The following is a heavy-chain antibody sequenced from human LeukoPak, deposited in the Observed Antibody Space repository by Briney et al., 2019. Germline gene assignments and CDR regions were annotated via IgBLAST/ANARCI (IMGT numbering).Heavy chain of an antibody. Sequence: ASVKVSCKASGYTFTGYYMHWVRQAPGQGLEWMGWINPNSGGTNYAQKFQGRVTMTRDTSISTAYMELSRLRSDDTAVYYCARDMFLGGYDSSDGYWGQGTLVTVSS. CDR1: GYTFTGYY. CDR3: ARDMFLGGYDSSDGY. V-gene: IGHV1-2*02. J-gene: IGHJ4*02. D-gene: IGHD3-22*01. CDR2: INPNSGGT.